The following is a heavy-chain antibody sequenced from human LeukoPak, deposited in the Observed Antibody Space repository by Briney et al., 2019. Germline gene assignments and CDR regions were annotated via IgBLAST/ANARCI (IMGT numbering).Heavy chain of an antibody. Sequence: SETLSLTCTVSGGSLSSYYWSWIRQPPGKGLEWIGYIYYSGSTNYNPSLKSRVTISVDTSKNQFSLKLSSVTAADTAVYYCARSTKGHYYDSSGYPTYYYYGMDVWGQGTTVTVSS. D-gene: IGHD3-22*01. CDR1: GGSLSSYY. V-gene: IGHV4-59*08. CDR3: ARSTKGHYYDSSGYPTYYYYGMDV. J-gene: IGHJ6*02. CDR2: IYYSGST.